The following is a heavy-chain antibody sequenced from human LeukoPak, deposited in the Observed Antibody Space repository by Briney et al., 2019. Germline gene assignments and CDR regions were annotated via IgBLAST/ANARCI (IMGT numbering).Heavy chain of an antibody. V-gene: IGHV1-69*06. D-gene: IGHD5-18*01. Sequence: AASVKVSCKASGGTFSSYAISWVRQAPGQGLEWMGGIIPIFGTANYAQKFQGRVTITADKSTSTAYMELSSLRSEDTAVYYCAREREAGRGYGYGYDYGMDVWGKGTTVTVSS. J-gene: IGHJ6*04. CDR2: IIPIFGTA. CDR3: AREREAGRGYGYGYDYGMDV. CDR1: GGTFSSYA.